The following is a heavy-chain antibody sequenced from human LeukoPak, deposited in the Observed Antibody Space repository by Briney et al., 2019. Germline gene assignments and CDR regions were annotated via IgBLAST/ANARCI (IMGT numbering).Heavy chain of an antibody. V-gene: IGHV4-59*01. CDR3: ARSAGYYFDY. Sequence: SETLSPTCTVPGGSISSYYWSWIPHPPGKGLEWIGYIYYSGSTNYYPSLKSRVTVSVDTSKNQFSLKLSSVTAADTAVYYCARSAGYYFDYWGQGTLVTVSS. CDR1: GGSISSYY. J-gene: IGHJ4*02. D-gene: IGHD1-14*01. CDR2: IYYSGST.